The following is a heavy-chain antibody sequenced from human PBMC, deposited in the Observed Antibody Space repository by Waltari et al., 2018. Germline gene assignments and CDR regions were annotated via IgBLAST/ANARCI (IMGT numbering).Heavy chain of an antibody. CDR3: ARDKSFITTGAFDM. CDR1: ASTLFISG. Sequence: QDHLVESGGGVVPPGTSLRLSCAASASTLFISGIHWVRQAPGKGLEWVSIISYDGSNKLCRNSVRGRFTIARDNSKKTVYLQMNSLRVEDTAVYYCARDKSFITTGAFDMWGQGTMVTVSS. D-gene: IGHD3-22*01. CDR2: ISYDGSNK. V-gene: IGHV3-30*03. J-gene: IGHJ3*02.